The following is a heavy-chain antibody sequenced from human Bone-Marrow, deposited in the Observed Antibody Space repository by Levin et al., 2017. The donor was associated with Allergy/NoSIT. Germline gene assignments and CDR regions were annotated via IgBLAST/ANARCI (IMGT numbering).Heavy chain of an antibody. J-gene: IGHJ3*02. CDR1: GGSISGVSYY. CDR3: ARISWVLQAFDI. V-gene: IGHV4-61*09. CDR2: IYSSGNT. Sequence: SETLSLTCTVSGGSISGVSYYWSWIRQPAGKGLEWIGHIYSSGNTNYKPSLRSRVSMSLDTSRTRFSLKLSSVTAADTAVYYCARISWVLQAFDIWGQGTMVTVSS. D-gene: IGHD1-26*01.